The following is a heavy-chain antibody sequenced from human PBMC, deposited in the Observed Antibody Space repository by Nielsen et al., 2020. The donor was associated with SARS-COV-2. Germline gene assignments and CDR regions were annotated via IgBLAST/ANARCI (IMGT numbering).Heavy chain of an antibody. J-gene: IGHJ4*02. CDR1: GFTVSSNF. CDR3: ARMAVTIFGVVINDDY. Sequence: GESLKISCAASGFTVSSNFMTWVRQAPGKGLEWVSVIYSGDSTYYADSMKGRFTISRDTSRNTLYLQMNSLRAEDTAVYYCARMAVTIFGVVINDDYWGQGTLVTVSS. CDR2: IYSGDST. V-gene: IGHV3-53*01. D-gene: IGHD3-3*01.